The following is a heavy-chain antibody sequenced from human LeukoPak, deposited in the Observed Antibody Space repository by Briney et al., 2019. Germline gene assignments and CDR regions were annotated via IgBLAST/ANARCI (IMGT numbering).Heavy chain of an antibody. Sequence: SETLSLTCTVSGGSISSYDWSWVRQPPGKGLEWIGYIYYSGSTNYNPSLKSRVTISVDTSKNQFSLKLSSVTAADTAVYYCARDLVPAAGGRWFDPWGQGTLVTVSS. CDR1: GGSISSYD. D-gene: IGHD2-2*01. CDR2: IYYSGST. V-gene: IGHV4-59*01. J-gene: IGHJ5*02. CDR3: ARDLVPAAGGRWFDP.